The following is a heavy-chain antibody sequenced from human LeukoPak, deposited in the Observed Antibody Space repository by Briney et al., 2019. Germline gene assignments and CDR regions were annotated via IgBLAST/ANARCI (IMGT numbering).Heavy chain of an antibody. D-gene: IGHD2-2*01. V-gene: IGHV4-39*07. CDR3: ARGGIVVVPAAMRPFDY. J-gene: IGHJ4*02. Sequence: SETLSLTCTVSGGSISSSSYYWGWIRQPPGKGLEWIGSIYYSGSTYYNPSLRSRVTISVDTSKNQFSLNLSSVTAADTAVYYCARGGIVVVPAAMRPFDYWGQGTLVTVSS. CDR1: GGSISSSSYY. CDR2: IYYSGST.